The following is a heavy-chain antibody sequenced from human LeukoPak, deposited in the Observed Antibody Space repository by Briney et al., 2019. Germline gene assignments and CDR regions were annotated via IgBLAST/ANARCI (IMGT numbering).Heavy chain of an antibody. Sequence: ASVKVSCRASGYTFTSYYMHWVRQAPGQGLEWMGIINPSGGSTSYAQKFQGRVTMTRDTSTSTVYMELSSLRSEDTAVYYCARVRYYDSSGYPRYYFDYWGQGTLVTVPS. V-gene: IGHV1-46*01. CDR3: ARVRYYDSSGYPRYYFDY. CDR2: INPSGGST. CDR1: GYTFTSYY. J-gene: IGHJ4*02. D-gene: IGHD3-22*01.